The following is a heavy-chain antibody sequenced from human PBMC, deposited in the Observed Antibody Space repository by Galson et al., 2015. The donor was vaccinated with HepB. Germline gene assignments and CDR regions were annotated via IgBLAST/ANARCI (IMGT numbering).Heavy chain of an antibody. V-gene: IGHV4-39*01. CDR1: GGSISGSNYY. D-gene: IGHD1-14*01. CDR3: ARAKPPAPGRIFDY. J-gene: IGHJ4*02. CDR2: IYNSGST. Sequence: ETLSLTCTVSGGSISGSNYYWGWIRQPPGKGLEWIGSIYNSGSTYYNPSLKSRVTISVDTSKNRFSLKLKSVTAADTTVYYCARAKPPAPGRIFDYWGQGTLVTVSS.